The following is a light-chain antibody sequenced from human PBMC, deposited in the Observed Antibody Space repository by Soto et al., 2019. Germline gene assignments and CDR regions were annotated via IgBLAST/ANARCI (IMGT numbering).Light chain of an antibody. J-gene: IGLJ1*01. CDR2: GNS. CDR3: QSYDSSLSGGV. Sequence: QAVVTQPPSVSGAPGQRVTISCTGSSSNIGGGYDVHWYQQLPGTAPKLLIYGNSNRPSGVPDRFSGSKSGTSASLAITGLQAEDEADYYCQSYDSSLSGGVFGTGTKVTVL. V-gene: IGLV1-40*01. CDR1: SSNIGGGYD.